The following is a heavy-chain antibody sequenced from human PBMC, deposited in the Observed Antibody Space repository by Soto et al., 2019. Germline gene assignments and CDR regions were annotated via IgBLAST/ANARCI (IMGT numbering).Heavy chain of an antibody. CDR2: ISAYNGNT. J-gene: IGHJ3*02. CDR1: GYRLTIDV. V-gene: IGHV1-18*01. CDR3: ARVGWNAALRDI. Sequence: VNVSCKGSGYRLTIDVGGRVSKAQRKGLEWMGWISAYNGNTNYAQKLQGRVTMTTDTSTSTAYMELRSLRSDDTAVYCCARVGWNAALRDIWGQGTMVTVSS. D-gene: IGHD1-1*01.